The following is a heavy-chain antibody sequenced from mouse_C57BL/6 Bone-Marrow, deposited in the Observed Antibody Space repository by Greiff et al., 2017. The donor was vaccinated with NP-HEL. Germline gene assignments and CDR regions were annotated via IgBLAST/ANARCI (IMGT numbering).Heavy chain of an antibody. J-gene: IGHJ4*01. CDR3: ARLYGNYFYYAMDY. CDR2: IHPNSGST. Sequence: QVQLQQPGAELVKPGASVKLSCKASGYTFTSYWLHWVKQRPGQGLEWIGMIHPNSGSTNYNEKFKSKATLTVDKSSSTAYMQLSSLTSEDSAVYYCARLYGNYFYYAMDYWGQGTSVTVSS. D-gene: IGHD2-1*01. V-gene: IGHV1-64*01. CDR1: GYTFTSYW.